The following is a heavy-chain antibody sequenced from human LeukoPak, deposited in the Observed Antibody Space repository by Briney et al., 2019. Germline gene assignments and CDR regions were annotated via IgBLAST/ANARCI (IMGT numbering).Heavy chain of an antibody. V-gene: IGHV3-33*06. D-gene: IGHD2-21*01. CDR1: GFNFRTYG. J-gene: IGHJ4*02. CDR2: IWDDGRNQ. Sequence: QPGGSLRLSCAASGFNFRTYGMHWVRQAPGKGLEWVAVIWDDGRNQFCADSVKGRFTVSRDNSKNTLSLQMNSLRAEDTAVYYCAKETGPYSAFDYWGQGILVTVSP. CDR3: AKETGPYSAFDY.